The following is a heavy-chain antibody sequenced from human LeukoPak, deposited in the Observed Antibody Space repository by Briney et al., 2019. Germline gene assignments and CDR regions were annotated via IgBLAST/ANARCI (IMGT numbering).Heavy chain of an antibody. Sequence: ASVKVSCKASGGTFSSYAISWVRQAPGQGLEWMGRIIPILGIANYAQKFQGRVTITADKSTSTAYMELSSLRSEDTAVYYCARDLQNYYDSSGPGGNGDYWGQGTLVTVSS. CDR2: IIPILGIA. CDR3: ARDLQNYYDSSGPGGNGDY. V-gene: IGHV1-69*04. CDR1: GGTFSSYA. D-gene: IGHD3-22*01. J-gene: IGHJ4*02.